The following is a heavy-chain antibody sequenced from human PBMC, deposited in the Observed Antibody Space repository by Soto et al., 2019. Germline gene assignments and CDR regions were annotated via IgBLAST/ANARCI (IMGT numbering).Heavy chain of an antibody. Sequence: QVQLVQSGAEVKKPGSSVKVSCKASGDTFTTNSLNWARQAPGQGLEWMGGIIPEVGTTKYAQKYQDRVTITADKSTNTAYMELSSLRSDDTAVYYCARGLLYATTYFDYWGQGTPVTVSS. D-gene: IGHD2-8*01. CDR1: GDTFTTNS. CDR2: IIPEVGTT. J-gene: IGHJ4*02. CDR3: ARGLLYATTYFDY. V-gene: IGHV1-69*06.